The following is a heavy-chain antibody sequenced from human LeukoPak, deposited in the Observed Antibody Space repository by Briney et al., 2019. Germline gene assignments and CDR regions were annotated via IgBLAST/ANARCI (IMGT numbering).Heavy chain of an antibody. V-gene: IGHV4-39*07. Sequence: SETLSLTCTVSGGSISSSSYYWGWIRQPPGKGLEWIGEINHSGSTNYNPSLQSRVTLSVDTSKNQFSLKLNSVTAADTAVYYCARTYYYGSGSSYFDPWGQGTLVTVSS. CDR1: GGSISSSSYY. D-gene: IGHD3-10*01. CDR3: ARTYYYGSGSSYFDP. CDR2: INHSGST. J-gene: IGHJ5*02.